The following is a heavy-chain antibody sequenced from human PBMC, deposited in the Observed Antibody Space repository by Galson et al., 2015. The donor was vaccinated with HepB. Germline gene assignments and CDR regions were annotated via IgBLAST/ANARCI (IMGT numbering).Heavy chain of an antibody. CDR1: GFTFSNAW. D-gene: IGHD3-22*01. CDR3: TTDYYDSPLGY. Sequence: SLRLSCAASGFTFSNAWMTWFRQAPGKGLEWVGRIKSKTDGGTTDYAAPVKGRFTISKDDSKNTLYLQMNSLKTEDTAVYYCTTDYYDSPLGYWGQGTLVTVSS. V-gene: IGHV3-15*01. J-gene: IGHJ4*02. CDR2: IKSKTDGGTT.